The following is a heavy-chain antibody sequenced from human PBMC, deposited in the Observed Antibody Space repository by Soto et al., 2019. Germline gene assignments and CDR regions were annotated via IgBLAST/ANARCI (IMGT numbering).Heavy chain of an antibody. D-gene: IGHD6-6*01. CDR3: ARDPCSSSAINVCYMDV. J-gene: IGHJ6*03. Sequence: GGSLRLSCAASGFTFSSYGMHWVRQAPGKGLEWVAVIWYDGSNKYYADSVKGRFTISRDNSKNTLYLQMNSLRAEDTAVYYCARDPCSSSAINVCYMDVWGKGTTVTVSS. CDR2: IWYDGSNK. CDR1: GFTFSSYG. V-gene: IGHV3-33*01.